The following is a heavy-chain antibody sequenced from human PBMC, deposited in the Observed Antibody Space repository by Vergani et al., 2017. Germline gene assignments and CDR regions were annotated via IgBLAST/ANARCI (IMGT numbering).Heavy chain of an antibody. CDR1: GGSISSYH. Sequence: QVQLQESGPGLVKPSETLSLTCTVSGGSISSYHWSWIRQPPGKGLEWIGYIYYSGSTNYNPSLKSRVTISVDTSKNQFSLKLSSVTAADTAVYYCARGKGLDWGDAFDIWGQGTMVTVSS. CDR2: IYYSGST. CDR3: ARGKGLDWGDAFDI. V-gene: IGHV4-59*01. J-gene: IGHJ3*02. D-gene: IGHD7-27*01.